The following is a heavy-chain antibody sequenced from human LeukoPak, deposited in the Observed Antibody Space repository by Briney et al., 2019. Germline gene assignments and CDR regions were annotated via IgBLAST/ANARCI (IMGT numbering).Heavy chain of an antibody. D-gene: IGHD3-3*01. CDR1: GFTFARYD. V-gene: IGHV3-23*01. CDR3: ASVLRLPDFDY. Sequence: GGSLRLSCAASGFTFARYDLSWVRQAPGKGLECVSTISRGVGSTYYADSVKGRFTISRDNSKNTLYLQMNSLRAEDTAVYYCASVLRLPDFDYWGQGTLVTVSS. CDR2: ISRGVGST. J-gene: IGHJ4*02.